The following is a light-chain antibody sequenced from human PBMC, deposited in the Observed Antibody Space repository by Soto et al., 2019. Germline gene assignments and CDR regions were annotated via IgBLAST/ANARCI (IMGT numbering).Light chain of an antibody. J-gene: IGLJ1*01. CDR3: QSYDDSLSAHYV. V-gene: IGLV1-40*01. CDR1: SSNIGSTYD. Sequence: QSVLTQPPSMSGAPGQRVTISCTGSSSNIGSTYDVQWYQQLPGTAPKLLIYGNSNRPSGVPDRFSASKSGTSASLAITGLQADDEADYYCQSYDDSLSAHYVFGTGTKLTVL. CDR2: GNS.